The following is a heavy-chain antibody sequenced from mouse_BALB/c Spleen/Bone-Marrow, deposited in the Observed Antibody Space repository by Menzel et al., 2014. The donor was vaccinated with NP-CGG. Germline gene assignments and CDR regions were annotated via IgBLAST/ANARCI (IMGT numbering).Heavy chain of an antibody. J-gene: IGHJ3*01. Sequence: EVQLQQSGAELVKPGASVKLSCTASGFNIXDTYMHWVKQRPEQGLEWIGRIDPANGNTKYDPKFQGKATITADTSSNTAYLQLSSLTSEDTAVYCCARLDLFAYWDQGTLVTVSA. CDR2: IDPANGNT. V-gene: IGHV14-3*02. CDR1: GFNIXDTY. CDR3: ARLDLFAY.